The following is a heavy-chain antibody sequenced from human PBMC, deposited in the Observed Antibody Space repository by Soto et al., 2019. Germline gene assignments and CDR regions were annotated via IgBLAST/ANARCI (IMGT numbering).Heavy chain of an antibody. Sequence: ASVKVSCKASGYTFTSYYMHWVRQAPGQGLEWMGIINPSGGSTSYAQKFQGRVTMTRDTSTSTVYMELSSLRSEDTAVYYCARSYGSGSYFDYYYGMDVWGQGTTVTVSS. CDR2: INPSGGST. CDR3: ARSYGSGSYFDYYYGMDV. D-gene: IGHD3-10*01. CDR1: GYTFTSYY. J-gene: IGHJ6*02. V-gene: IGHV1-46*01.